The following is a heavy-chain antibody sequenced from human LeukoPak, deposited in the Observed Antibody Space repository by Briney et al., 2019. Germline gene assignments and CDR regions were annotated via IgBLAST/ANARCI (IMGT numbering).Heavy chain of an antibody. CDR1: GYSFSSFG. CDR3: AREYEYSSSLGY. V-gene: IGHV1-18*01. CDR2: ISAYNGNT. D-gene: IGHD6-6*01. Sequence: ASVKVSCKASGYSFSSFGISWVRQAPGRGLEWMGWISAYNGNTNYAQKFQGRVTMTTDTSTSTAYMELRSLRSDDTAVYYCAREYEYSSSLGYWGQGTLVTVSS. J-gene: IGHJ4*02.